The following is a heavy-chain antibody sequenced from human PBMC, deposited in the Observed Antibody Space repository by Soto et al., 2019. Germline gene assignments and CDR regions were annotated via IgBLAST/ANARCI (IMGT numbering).Heavy chain of an antibody. CDR1: GYIFSGYY. J-gene: IGHJ4*02. Sequence: QVQLRQSGAEVKKPGTSVRVSCKASGYIFSGYYRHWLRQAPGQGLEWMGWINPKTGGTKYTQKFQGRVTMTRDTSSSTAYMELSSLTSDDTAVYYFARDEIQLWFAGPPFDYWGQGTLVTVSS. D-gene: IGHD5-18*01. V-gene: IGHV1-2*02. CDR3: ARDEIQLWFAGPPFDY. CDR2: INPKTGGT.